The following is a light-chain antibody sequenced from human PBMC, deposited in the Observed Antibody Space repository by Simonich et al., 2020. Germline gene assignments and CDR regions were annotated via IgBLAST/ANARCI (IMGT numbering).Light chain of an antibody. J-gene: IGKJ4*01. CDR3: QQYNNWPLLT. CDR2: WAS. V-gene: IGKV4-1*01. CDR1: QSVLYSSNNKNY. Sequence: DIVMTQSPDSLAVSLGERATINCKSSQSVLYSSNNKNYLAWYQQKPGQPPKLLIYWASTRESGVPDRFSGSGSGTDFTLTISSLQSEDFAVYYCQQYNNWPLLTFGGGTKVEIK.